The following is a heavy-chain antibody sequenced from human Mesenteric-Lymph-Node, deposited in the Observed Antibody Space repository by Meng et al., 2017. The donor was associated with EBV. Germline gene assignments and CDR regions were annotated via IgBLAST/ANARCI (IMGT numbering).Heavy chain of an antibody. V-gene: IGHV4-30-4*01. CDR2: IFYGGYT. D-gene: IGHD1-1*01. Sequence: HLQASGPGLVMPAETLSLTGTGAGSSISSGVYYWNWIRQSPGKGLEWIGYIFYGGYTYYNLSLKSRVTISVDVSKNQFSLKLTSVTAADTAVYYCARMEFTYSWYFDLWGRGTLVTVSS. J-gene: IGHJ2*01. CDR1: GSSISSGVYY. CDR3: ARMEFTYSWYFDL.